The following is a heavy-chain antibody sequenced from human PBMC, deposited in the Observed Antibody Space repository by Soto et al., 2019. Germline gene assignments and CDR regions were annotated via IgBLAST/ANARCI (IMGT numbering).Heavy chain of an antibody. V-gene: IGHV1-69*06. Sequence: SVKVSCKASGGTFSSYAISWVRQAPGQGLEWMGGIIPIFGTANYAQKFQGRVTITADNSKNTLYLQMNSLRAEDTAVYYCAKGHSGPTVWGQGTLVTVSS. D-gene: IGHD5-12*01. CDR1: GGTFSSYA. J-gene: IGHJ4*02. CDR3: AKGHSGPTV. CDR2: IIPIFGTA.